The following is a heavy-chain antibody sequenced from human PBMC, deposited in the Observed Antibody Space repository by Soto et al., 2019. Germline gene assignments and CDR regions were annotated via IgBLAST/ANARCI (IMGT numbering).Heavy chain of an antibody. CDR2: ISYDGSNK. Sequence: GGSLRLSCAASGFTFSSYAMHWVRQAPGKGLEWVAVISYDGSNKYYADSVKGRFTISRDNSKNTLYLQMNSLRAEDTAVYYCARRHYYDSSGYDPPYYYYGMDVWGQGTTVTVSS. CDR3: ARRHYYDSSGYDPPYYYYGMDV. D-gene: IGHD3-22*01. J-gene: IGHJ6*02. V-gene: IGHV3-30-3*01. CDR1: GFTFSSYA.